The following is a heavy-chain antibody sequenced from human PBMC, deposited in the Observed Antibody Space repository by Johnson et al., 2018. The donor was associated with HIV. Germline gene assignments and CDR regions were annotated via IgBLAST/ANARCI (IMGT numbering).Heavy chain of an antibody. CDR2: ISWNSGSI. D-gene: IGHD3-16*01. V-gene: IGHV3-48*04. CDR3: ARDGGMGDFDI. Sequence: VQLVESGGGLVQPGGSLRLSCAASGFTFSSYAMSWVRQASGKGLEWVSSISWNSGSIGYADSVKGRFTISSDNAKNSLYLQMNSLRVDDTAVYYCARDGGMGDFDIWGQGTRVSVSS. CDR1: GFTFSSYA. J-gene: IGHJ3*02.